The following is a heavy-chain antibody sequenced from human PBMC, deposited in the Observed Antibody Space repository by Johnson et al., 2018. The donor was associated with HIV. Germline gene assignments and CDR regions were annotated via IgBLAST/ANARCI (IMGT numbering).Heavy chain of an antibody. CDR2: IYSGGST. Sequence: QVQLVESGGGVVQPGRSLRLSCAASGFTFSSYGMHWVRQAPGKGLEWVSVIYSGGSTYYADSVKGRFTISRDNSKNTLYLQMNSLRAEDTAVYYCARDESSSGWWRITKSDAFDIWGQGTMVTVSS. CDR3: ARDESSSGWWRITKSDAFDI. J-gene: IGHJ3*02. D-gene: IGHD6-19*01. CDR1: GFTFSSYG. V-gene: IGHV3-NL1*01.